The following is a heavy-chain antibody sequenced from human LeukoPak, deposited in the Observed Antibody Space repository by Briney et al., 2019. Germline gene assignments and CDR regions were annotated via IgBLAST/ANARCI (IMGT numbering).Heavy chain of an antibody. V-gene: IGHV4-34*01. Sequence: SETLSLTCAVYGGSFSGYYWSWIRQPPGKGLKWIGEINHSGSTNYNPSLKSRVTISVDTSKNQFSLKLSSVTAADTAVYYCARGNRYYYGSGSYPYNWFDPWGQGTLVTVSS. J-gene: IGHJ5*02. CDR2: INHSGST. CDR1: GGSFSGYY. CDR3: ARGNRYYYGSGSYPYNWFDP. D-gene: IGHD3-10*01.